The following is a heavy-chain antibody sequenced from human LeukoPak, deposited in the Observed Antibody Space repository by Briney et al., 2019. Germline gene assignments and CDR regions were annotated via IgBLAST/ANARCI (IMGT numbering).Heavy chain of an antibody. J-gene: IGHJ6*02. CDR1: GGSMSGFF. Sequence: SETLSLTCTVSGGSMSGFFWTWIRQPPGRELEWIGSIYYSGSSTKYNPSLKSRVAISVDTSRSQFSLNLDSATAADTAVYYCARTSRHFYGSGTNLTPWPAGMDVWGQGTTVTVSS. CDR2: IYYSGSST. CDR3: ARTSRHFYGSGTNLTPWPAGMDV. D-gene: IGHD3-10*01. V-gene: IGHV4-59*01.